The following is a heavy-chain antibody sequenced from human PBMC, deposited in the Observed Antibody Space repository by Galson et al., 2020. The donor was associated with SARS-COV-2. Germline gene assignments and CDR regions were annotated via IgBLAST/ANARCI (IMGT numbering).Heavy chain of an antibody. J-gene: IGHJ6*02. CDR2: IHTNTGNP. CDR3: ARSSERYCSSTSCYGLYYYYYGMDV. D-gene: IGHD2-2*01. V-gene: IGHV7-4-1*02. CDR1: GYTFTSYA. Sequence: ASVKVSCKASGYTFTSYAMNWVRHAPGQGSEWLGWIHTNTGNPTYAHGLTGRVVFSLDTSVSTAYLQISSLKAEDTAVYYCARSSERYCSSTSCYGLYYYYYGMDVWGQGTTVTVSS.